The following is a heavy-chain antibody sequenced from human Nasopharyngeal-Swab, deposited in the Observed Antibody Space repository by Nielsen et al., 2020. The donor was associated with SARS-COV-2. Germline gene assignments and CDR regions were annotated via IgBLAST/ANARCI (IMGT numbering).Heavy chain of an antibody. J-gene: IGHJ4*02. CDR3: ARDYCNSGACYFFDY. D-gene: IGHD2/OR15-2a*01. CDR1: GYTFTKYH. CDR2: IDPTDGST. V-gene: IGHV1-46*01. Sequence: ASVKVSCKASGYTFTKYHMHWVRQAPGQGLEWMGVIDPTDGSTNYKQKFQGRVTMTRDTSTSTVYMELNSLRSDDTAVYFCARDYCNSGACYFFDYWGQGTLVTVSS.